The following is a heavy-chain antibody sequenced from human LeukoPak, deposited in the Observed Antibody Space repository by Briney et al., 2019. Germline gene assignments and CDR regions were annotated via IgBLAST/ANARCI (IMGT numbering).Heavy chain of an antibody. CDR3: AKIVSDYGDYFFDY. V-gene: IGHV3-30*18. Sequence: GGSLRLSCAASGFTFSSYGMHWVRQAPGKGLEWVAVISYDGSNKYYADSVKGRFTISRDNSENTLYLQMNSLRAEDTAVYYCAKIVSDYGDYFFDYWGQGTLVTVSS. CDR1: GFTFSSYG. D-gene: IGHD4-17*01. CDR2: ISYDGSNK. J-gene: IGHJ4*02.